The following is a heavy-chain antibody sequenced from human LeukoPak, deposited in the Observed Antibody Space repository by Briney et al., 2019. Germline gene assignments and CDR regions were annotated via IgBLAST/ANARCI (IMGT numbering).Heavy chain of an antibody. CDR2: FHPEDGEK. CDR3: TTGGEWLRLSYDLSRDVKSGDYEGYFDY. D-gene: IGHD3-22*01. V-gene: IGHV1-24*01. J-gene: IGHJ4*02. CDR1: GYTHTELP. Sequence: ASVKVSCKVSGYTHTELPMHWVRQAPGIGLEWMGGFHPEDGEKIYAQKFQGRITVTEDTSTDTYYMELRSLRSGDTAVYYCTTGGEWLRLSYDLSRDVKSGDYEGYFDYWGQGSLVIVSS.